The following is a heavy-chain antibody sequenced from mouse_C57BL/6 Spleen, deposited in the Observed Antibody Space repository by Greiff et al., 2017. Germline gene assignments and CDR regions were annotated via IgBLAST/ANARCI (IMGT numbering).Heavy chain of an antibody. CDR1: GYTFTSYW. CDR3: ARWAQATEDY. Sequence: VQLQQPGAELVRPGSSVKLSCKASGYTFTSYWMHWVKQRPIQGLEWIGNIDPSDSETNYNQKFKDKATLTVDKSSSTAYMQRSSLTSEDSTVYYCARWAQATEDYWGQGTSVTVSS. J-gene: IGHJ4*01. V-gene: IGHV1-52*01. D-gene: IGHD3-2*02. CDR2: IDPSDSET.